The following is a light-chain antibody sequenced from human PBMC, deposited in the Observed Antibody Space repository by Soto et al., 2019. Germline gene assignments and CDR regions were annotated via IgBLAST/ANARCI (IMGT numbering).Light chain of an antibody. Sequence: QSVLTQPASVSGSPGQSITISCTGTNSDVGGYNYVSWYQQHPAKAPKLMIYEVSNRPSGVSNRFSGSKSGNTASLTISGLQAEDEADYYCSSYTSSTTVVFGGGTKVTVL. CDR1: NSDVGGYNY. CDR2: EVS. J-gene: IGLJ2*01. V-gene: IGLV2-14*01. CDR3: SSYTSSTTVV.